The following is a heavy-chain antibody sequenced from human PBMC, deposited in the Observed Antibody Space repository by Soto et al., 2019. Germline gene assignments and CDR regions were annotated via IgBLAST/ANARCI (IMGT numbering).Heavy chain of an antibody. Sequence: PSETLSLTCTVSGGSISSSSYYWGWIRQPPGKGLEWIGSIYYSGSTYYNPSLKSRVTISVDTSKKQFSLKLSSVTAADTAVYYCASMVRGVIILNWFDPWGQGTLVTVS. J-gene: IGHJ5*02. CDR1: GGSISSSSYY. CDR3: ASMVRGVIILNWFDP. D-gene: IGHD3-10*01. V-gene: IGHV4-39*01. CDR2: IYYSGST.